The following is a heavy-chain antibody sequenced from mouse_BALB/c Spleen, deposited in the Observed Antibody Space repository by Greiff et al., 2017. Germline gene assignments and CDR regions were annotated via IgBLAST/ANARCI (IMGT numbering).Heavy chain of an antibody. CDR3: ARGFYWDDYAMDY. CDR1: GDSITSGY. CDR2: ISYSGST. V-gene: IGHV3-8*02. J-gene: IGHJ4*01. D-gene: IGHD4-1*01. Sequence: EVQRVESGPSLVKPSQTLSLTCSVTGDSITSGYWNWIRKFPGNKLEYMGYISYSGSTYYNPSLKSRISITRDTSKNQYYLQLNSVTTEDTATYYCARGFYWDDYAMDYWGQGTSVTVSS.